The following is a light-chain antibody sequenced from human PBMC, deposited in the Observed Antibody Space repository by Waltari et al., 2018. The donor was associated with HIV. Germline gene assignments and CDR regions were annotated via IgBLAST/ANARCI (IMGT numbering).Light chain of an antibody. CDR3: TSYAGRDNFVV. V-gene: IGLV2-8*01. J-gene: IGLJ2*01. CDR2: EAT. Sequence: QSALPQPPSASGSPGQSVTISCTGTSSDVGGYNYVSWYQQYPGKAPKLIIYEATKRPSGVPERFSGSKSGNTASLTVSGLQAEDEADYYCTSYAGRDNFVVFGGGTRLTVL. CDR1: SSDVGGYNY.